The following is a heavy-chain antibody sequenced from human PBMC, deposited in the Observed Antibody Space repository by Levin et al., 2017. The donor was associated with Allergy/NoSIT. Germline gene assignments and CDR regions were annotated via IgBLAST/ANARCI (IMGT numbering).Heavy chain of an antibody. V-gene: IGHV1-2*02. J-gene: IGHJ5*02. CDR2: INPSTGGT. Sequence: ASVKVSCKASEYSFTAFYLHWVRQAPGQGLEWMGWINPSTGGTKYIQTFEGRVTMTRDTSISTAYMELNRLRSDDTAVYYCARDPNGYYATSGYYFDWFDTWGQGTLVTVSS. CDR1: EYSFTAFY. D-gene: IGHD3-22*01. CDR3: ARDPNGYYATSGYYFDWFDT.